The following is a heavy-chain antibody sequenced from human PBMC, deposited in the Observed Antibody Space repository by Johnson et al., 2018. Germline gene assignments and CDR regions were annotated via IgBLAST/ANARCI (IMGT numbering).Heavy chain of an antibody. CDR3: ERDEYGDNYYYYYYYGMDV. CDR1: GFTFSSFG. D-gene: IGHD4-17*01. CDR2: IWYDGSNE. Sequence: VQLVETGGGVVQPGRSLRLSCVASGFTFSSFGMHWVRQAPGKGLEWVAVIWYDGSNEYYGASVKGRFTISRDNSKNTLFLQINSLRAEDTGIYYCERDEYGDNYYYYYYYGMDVWGQGTTVTVSS. J-gene: IGHJ6*02. V-gene: IGHV3-33*01.